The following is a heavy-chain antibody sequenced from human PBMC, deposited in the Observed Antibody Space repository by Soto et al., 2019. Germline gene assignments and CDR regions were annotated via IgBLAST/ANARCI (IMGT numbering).Heavy chain of an antibody. CDR1: GGSISTYY. V-gene: IGHV4-4*07. J-gene: IGHJ4*02. D-gene: IGHD2-21*01. Sequence: PSETLSLTCTVSGGSISTYYWNWIRQPAGKGLEWIGRIYTSGTTHYNPSLKSRVTVSVDTSKNQFSLNLTSVTAADTAVYYCARAASSYCGGDCFDSWGQGTMVTVYS. CDR2: IYTSGTT. CDR3: ARAASSYCGGDCFDS.